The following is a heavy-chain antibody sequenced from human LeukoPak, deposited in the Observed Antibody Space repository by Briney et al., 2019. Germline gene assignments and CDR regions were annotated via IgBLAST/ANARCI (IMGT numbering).Heavy chain of an antibody. V-gene: IGHV3-30*03. J-gene: IGHJ4*02. Sequence: PGGSLRPSCAASGFTFSSNGMNWVRQAPGKGLEWVAVISYDGSNKYYADSVKGRFTISRDNSKNTLYLQMNSLRAEDTAVYYCARADCSGGSCYCHYWGQGTLVTVSS. D-gene: IGHD2-15*01. CDR1: GFTFSSNG. CDR2: ISYDGSNK. CDR3: ARADCSGGSCYCHY.